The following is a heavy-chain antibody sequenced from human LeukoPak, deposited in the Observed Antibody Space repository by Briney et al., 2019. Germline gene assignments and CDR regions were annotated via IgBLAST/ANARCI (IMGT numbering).Heavy chain of an antibody. J-gene: IGHJ4*02. CDR1: GFTFSTYA. CDR3: ARERYDSRWYTFGS. Sequence: GSLRLSCAASGFTFSTYAMYWVRQAPGKGLEWVAVISYDESSKYFADSVKGRFTISRDNSKNTLYLLMNSLRAEDTAVYYCARERYDSRWYTFGSWGQGTLVTVSS. D-gene: IGHD3-22*01. V-gene: IGHV3-30-3*01. CDR2: ISYDESSK.